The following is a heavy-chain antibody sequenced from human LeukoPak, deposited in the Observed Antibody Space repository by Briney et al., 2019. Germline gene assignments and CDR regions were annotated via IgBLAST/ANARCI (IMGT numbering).Heavy chain of an antibody. CDR3: AREGGRLGLDP. V-gene: IGHV3-48*03. Sequence: QPGGSLRLSCAASGFTFSSYEMNWVRQAPGKGLEWVSYISSSGSTIYYADSVKGRFTISRDNAKNSLYPQMNSLRAEDTAVYYCAREGGRLGLDPWGQGTLVTVSS. CDR1: GFTFSSYE. CDR2: ISSSGSTI. J-gene: IGHJ5*02. D-gene: IGHD3-16*01.